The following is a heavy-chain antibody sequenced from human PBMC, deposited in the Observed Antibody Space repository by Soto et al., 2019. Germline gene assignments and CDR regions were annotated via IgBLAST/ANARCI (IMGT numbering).Heavy chain of an antibody. CDR3: ARGDGDYYDGNGYLGRH. V-gene: IGHV3-74*01. D-gene: IGHD3-22*01. Sequence: EVPLVESGGGLVQPGGSLTLSCAASGFTFSSYWMHWVRQAPGKGLVWVARIKSDGSGTIYADSVKGRLTISRDNARKTLYLQMNSLRAEDTAVYFCARGDGDYYDGNGYLGRHWGQGTLVTVSS. J-gene: IGHJ4*02. CDR2: IKSDGSGT. CDR1: GFTFSSYW.